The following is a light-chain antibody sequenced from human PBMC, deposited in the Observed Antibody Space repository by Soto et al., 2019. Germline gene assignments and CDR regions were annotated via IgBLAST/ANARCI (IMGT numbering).Light chain of an antibody. CDR1: SRDVGAYNY. V-gene: IGLV2-14*01. Sequence: QSALTQPASVSGSPGQSITISCTGTSRDVGAYNYVSWYQQHPGKAPKLMVYDVTNRPSGVSDRFSGSKSGNTASLTFSGFQSEDEADYFCSSHSNITPYVFGTGTKVTVL. CDR3: SSHSNITPYV. CDR2: DVT. J-gene: IGLJ1*01.